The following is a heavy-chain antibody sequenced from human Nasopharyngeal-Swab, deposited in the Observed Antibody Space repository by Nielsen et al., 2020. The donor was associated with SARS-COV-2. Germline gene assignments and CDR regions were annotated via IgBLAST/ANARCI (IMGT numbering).Heavy chain of an antibody. CDR2: INPNSGGT. D-gene: IGHD3-22*01. J-gene: IGHJ4*02. CDR3: ARENYYDSSGLDY. CDR1: GYTFTGYY. Sequence: ASVKVSCKAFGYTFTGYYMHWVRQAPGQGLEWMGWINPNSGGTNYAQKFQGRVTMTRDTSISTAYMELSRLSSDDTAVYYCARENYYDSSGLDYWGQGTLVTVSS. V-gene: IGHV1-2*02.